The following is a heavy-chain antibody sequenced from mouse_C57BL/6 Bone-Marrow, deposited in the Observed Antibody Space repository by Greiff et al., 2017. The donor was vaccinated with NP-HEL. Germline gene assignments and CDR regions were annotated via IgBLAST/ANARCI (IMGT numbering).Heavy chain of an antibody. CDR1: GFTFSDYG. CDR3: ARRGGYYWYFDV. J-gene: IGHJ1*03. V-gene: IGHV5-15*01. Sequence: EVKLMESGGGLVQPGGSLKLSCAASGFTFSDYGMAWVRQAPRKGPEWVAFISNLAYSIYYADTVTGRFTISRENAKNTLYLEMSSLRSEDTAMYYCARRGGYYWYFDVWGTGTTVTVSS. D-gene: IGHD1-1*02. CDR2: ISNLAYSI.